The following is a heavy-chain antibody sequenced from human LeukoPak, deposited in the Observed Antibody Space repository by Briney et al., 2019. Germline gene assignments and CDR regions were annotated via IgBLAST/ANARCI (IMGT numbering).Heavy chain of an antibody. D-gene: IGHD6-13*01. V-gene: IGHV4-34*01. Sequence: SETLSLTCAVYGGSFSGYYWSWIRQLPGKGLEWIGEINHSGSTNYNPSLKSRVTISVDTSKNQFSLKLSSVTAADTAVYYCARARSGIAGFDPWGQGTLVTVSS. CDR2: INHSGST. J-gene: IGHJ5*02. CDR3: ARARSGIAGFDP. CDR1: GGSFSGYY.